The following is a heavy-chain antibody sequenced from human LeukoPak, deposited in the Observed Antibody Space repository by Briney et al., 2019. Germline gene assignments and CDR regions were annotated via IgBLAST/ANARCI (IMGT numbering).Heavy chain of an antibody. CDR1: GGSISSSNW. CDR2: VSYSGTT. CDR3: ARGPLGYCSGGSCPDY. Sequence: TSETLSLTCAVSGGSISSSNWWSWVRQPPGKGLEWIGYVSYSGTTDYNPSLKSRVIISIDMSKNQFSLRLRSVTAADTAVYYCARGPLGYCSGGSCPDYWGQGTLVTVSS. J-gene: IGHJ4*02. D-gene: IGHD2-15*01. V-gene: IGHV4-4*02.